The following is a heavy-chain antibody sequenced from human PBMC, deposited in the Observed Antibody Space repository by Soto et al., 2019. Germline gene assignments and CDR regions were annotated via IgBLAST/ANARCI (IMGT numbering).Heavy chain of an antibody. CDR1: GYTFTGYY. V-gene: IGHV1-2*04. CDR3: ARGWYSGSYKGDYYYGMDV. Sequence: GASVKVSCKASGYTFTGYYMHWVRQAPGQGLEWMGWINPNSGGTNHAQKFQGWVTMTRDTSISTAYMELSRLRSDDTAVYYCARGWYSGSYKGDYYYGMDVWGQGTTVTVSS. J-gene: IGHJ6*02. D-gene: IGHD1-26*01. CDR2: INPNSGGT.